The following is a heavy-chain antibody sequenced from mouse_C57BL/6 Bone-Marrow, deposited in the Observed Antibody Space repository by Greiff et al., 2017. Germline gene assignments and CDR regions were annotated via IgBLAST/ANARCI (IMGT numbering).Heavy chain of an antibody. D-gene: IGHD1-1*01. CDR2: INPNNGGT. CDR1: GYTFTDYY. CDR3: ARDYYGSSWAMDY. Sequence: EVQLQQSGPELVKPGASVKISCKASGYTFTDYYMNWVKQSHGKSLEWIGDINPNNGGTSYNQKFKGKATLTVDKSSSTAYMELRSLTSEDSAVXYCARDYYGSSWAMDYWGQGTSVTVSS. V-gene: IGHV1-26*01. J-gene: IGHJ4*01.